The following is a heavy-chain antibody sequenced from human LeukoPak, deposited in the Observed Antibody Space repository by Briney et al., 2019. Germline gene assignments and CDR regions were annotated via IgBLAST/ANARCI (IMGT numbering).Heavy chain of an antibody. CDR2: INGDGSIT. J-gene: IGHJ6*02. V-gene: IGHV3-74*01. D-gene: IGHD2-21*02. CDR3: AREVYCGDCYPTYYYGMDV. CDR1: GFTFSKYW. Sequence: PGGSLRLSCAASGFTFSKYWMHWVRQAPGKGLVWVSRINGDGSITTHADSVKGRFTISRDNSKNTLYLQMNSLRAEDTAFYYCAREVYCGDCYPTYYYGMDVWGQGTTVTVSS.